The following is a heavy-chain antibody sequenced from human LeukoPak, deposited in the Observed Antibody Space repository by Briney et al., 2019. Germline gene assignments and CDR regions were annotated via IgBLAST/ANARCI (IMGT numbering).Heavy chain of an antibody. CDR3: FIAAAGTDY. CDR1: GGSISSYY. V-gene: IGHV4-59*12. D-gene: IGHD6-13*01. Sequence: SETLSLTCTVSGGSISSYYWSWIRQPPGKGLEWIGYIHYSGSTNCKSSLKSRVTMSVDTSKNQFSLKLTSVTAADTAVYYCFIAAAGTDYWGQGTLVTVSS. CDR2: IHYSGST. J-gene: IGHJ4*02.